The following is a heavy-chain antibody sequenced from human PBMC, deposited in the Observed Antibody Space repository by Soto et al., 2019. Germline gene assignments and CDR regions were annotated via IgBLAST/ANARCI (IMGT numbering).Heavy chain of an antibody. CDR1: GFTFSNAW. D-gene: IGHD4-17*01. CDR2: IKSKTDGGTT. Sequence: EVQLVESGGGLVKPGGSLRLSCAASGFTFSNAWMSWVRQAPGKGLEWVGRIKSKTDGGTTDYAAPVNGRFTISRNDSESTLYLQMNSLKTEDTAVYYCTRITVPTSGTHHWYFDLWGRGTLVTVSS. CDR3: TRITVPTSGTHHWYFDL. V-gene: IGHV3-15*01. J-gene: IGHJ2*01.